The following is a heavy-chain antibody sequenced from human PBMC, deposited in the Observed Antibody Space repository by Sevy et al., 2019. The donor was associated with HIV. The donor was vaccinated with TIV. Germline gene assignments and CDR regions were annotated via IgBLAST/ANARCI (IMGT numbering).Heavy chain of an antibody. CDR2: ISSSSSYI. CDR1: GXXFSSXX. CDR3: AXDPSGXYCSSTSXXXDFXX. J-gene: IGHJ4*02. V-gene: IGHV3-21*01. D-gene: IGHD2-2*01. Sequence: GGSLRLSCAAXGXXFSSXXMNWVRQAPGKGLEWVSSISSSSSYIYYADSVKGRFTISRDNAKNSLYLQMNSLRAEDXXVYYCAXDPSGXYCSSTSXXXDFXXWGQGTLVTVSS.